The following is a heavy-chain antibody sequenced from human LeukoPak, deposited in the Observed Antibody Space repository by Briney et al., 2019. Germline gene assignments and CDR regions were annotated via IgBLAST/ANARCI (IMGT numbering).Heavy chain of an antibody. V-gene: IGHV4-59*08. CDR1: GGSISTYY. D-gene: IGHD6-19*01. J-gene: IGHJ4*02. CDR2: GYYSGST. CDR3: ARHRGSGVLYYFDF. Sequence: SETLSLTCTVSGGSISTYYWSWVRQPPGKGLEWIGYGYYSGSTNYNPSLKSRITISVDTSKNQFSLNLSSVTAADTAVYYCARHRGSGVLYYFDFWGQGALVTVSS.